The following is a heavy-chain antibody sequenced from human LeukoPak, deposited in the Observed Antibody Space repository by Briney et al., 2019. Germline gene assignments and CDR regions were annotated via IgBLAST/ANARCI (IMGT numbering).Heavy chain of an antibody. Sequence: SLRLSCAASGFTFYDYAMHWVRQAPGKGLEWVSGISWNSGSIGYADSVKGRVTISRDNAKNTLYLQMNSLRAEDTAVYYCAKDLGRGGPWGQGTLVTVSS. CDR3: AKDLGRGGP. CDR1: GFTFYDYA. CDR2: ISWNSGSI. V-gene: IGHV3-9*01. J-gene: IGHJ4*02. D-gene: IGHD1-26*01.